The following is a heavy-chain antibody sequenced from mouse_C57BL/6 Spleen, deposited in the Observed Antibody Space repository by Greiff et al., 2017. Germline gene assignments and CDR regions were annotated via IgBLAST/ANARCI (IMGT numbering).Heavy chain of an antibody. CDR2: IYPGDGDT. D-gene: IGHD1-1*01. CDR3: ASLITTSFDY. Sequence: QVQLQQSGPELVKPGASVKISCKASGYAFSSSWMNWVKQRPGQGLEWIGRIYPGDGDTNYNGKFKGKATLTADKSSSTAYMQLSSLTSEDSAVYFCASLITTSFDYWGQGTTLTVSS. CDR1: GYAFSSSW. J-gene: IGHJ2*01. V-gene: IGHV1-82*01.